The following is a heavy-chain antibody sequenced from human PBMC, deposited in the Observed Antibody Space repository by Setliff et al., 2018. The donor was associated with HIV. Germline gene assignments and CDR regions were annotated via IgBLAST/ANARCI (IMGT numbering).Heavy chain of an antibody. V-gene: IGHV4-59*01. CDR3: ARGYPGIAVAGLSYYYYYYMDV. CDR1: GGSISNYY. J-gene: IGHJ6*03. CDR2: IYYSGST. Sequence: SETLSLTCSVSGGSISNYYWSWIRQPPGKGLEWIGYIYYSGSTNYNPSLKSRVTISVDTSKNQFSLKLSSVTAADTAVYYCARGYPGIAVAGLSYYYYYYMDVWGKGTTVTVSS. D-gene: IGHD6-19*01.